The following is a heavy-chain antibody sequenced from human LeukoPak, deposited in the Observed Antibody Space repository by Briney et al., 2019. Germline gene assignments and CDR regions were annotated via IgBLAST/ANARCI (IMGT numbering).Heavy chain of an antibody. Sequence: PSETLSLTCAVYGGSFSGYYWSWIRQPPGKGLEWIGEINHSGSTNYNPSLKSRVTQSVDTSKNHFSLNLTSVTAADTALYYCASGRSLDAFDFWGRGTMVTVSS. CDR3: ASGRSLDAFDF. CDR2: INHSGST. CDR1: GGSFSGYY. J-gene: IGHJ3*01. V-gene: IGHV4-34*01.